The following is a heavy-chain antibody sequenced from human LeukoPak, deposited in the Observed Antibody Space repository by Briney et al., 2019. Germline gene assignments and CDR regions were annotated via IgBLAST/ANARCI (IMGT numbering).Heavy chain of an antibody. J-gene: IGHJ6*03. Sequence: GGSLRLSCAASGFTFTTYGMHWVRQAPGKGLEGVAVISYDGSNKYYVDSVKGRFIVSRDNSKNTLYLQMNSLRAEDTAVYYCAKGAGATLNHYYYYMDVWGKGTTVIVSS. CDR2: ISYDGSNK. CDR1: GFTFTTYG. CDR3: AKGAGATLNHYYYYMDV. D-gene: IGHD1-26*01. V-gene: IGHV3-30*18.